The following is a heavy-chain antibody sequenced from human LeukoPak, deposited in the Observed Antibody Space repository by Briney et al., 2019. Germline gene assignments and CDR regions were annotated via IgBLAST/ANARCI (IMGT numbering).Heavy chain of an antibody. Sequence: QTGGSLRLSCAASGFTFSSYAMSWVRQAPGKGLEWVSNISGGDGSTYYADSVKGRFTISRDNSKNTLYLQMNSLRAEDTALYYCARRGGSYDWFDPWGQGTLVTVSS. V-gene: IGHV3-23*01. J-gene: IGHJ5*02. D-gene: IGHD1-26*01. CDR3: ARRGGSYDWFDP. CDR1: GFTFSSYA. CDR2: ISGGDGST.